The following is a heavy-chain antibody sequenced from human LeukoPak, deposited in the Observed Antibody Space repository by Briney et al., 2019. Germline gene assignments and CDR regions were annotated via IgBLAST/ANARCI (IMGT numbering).Heavy chain of an antibody. V-gene: IGHV1-2*02. CDR3: ARQIVVVPAAISAADILSFDP. D-gene: IGHD2-2*02. CDR1: GYTFTGYY. CDR2: INPNSGGT. J-gene: IGHJ5*02. Sequence: GASVKVSCKASGYTFTGYYMHWVRQAPGQGLEWMGWINPNSGGTNYAQKFQGRVTMTRDTSISTAYMELSRLRSDDTAVYSCARQIVVVPAAISAADILSFDPWGQGTLVTVSS.